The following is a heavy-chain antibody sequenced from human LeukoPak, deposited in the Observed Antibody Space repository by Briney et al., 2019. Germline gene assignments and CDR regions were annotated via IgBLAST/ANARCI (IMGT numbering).Heavy chain of an antibody. J-gene: IGHJ5*02. D-gene: IGHD1-26*01. V-gene: IGHV4-4*07. CDR3: ARAGPVDRGSWFDP. CDR1: RGSISSYY. Sequence: SETLSLTCTVSRGSISSYYWSWIRRPAGKGLEWIGRIYTSGSTNYNPSLKSRVTMSVDTSKNQFSLKLSSVTAADTAVYYCARAGPVDRGSWFDPWGQGTLVTVSS. CDR2: IYTSGST.